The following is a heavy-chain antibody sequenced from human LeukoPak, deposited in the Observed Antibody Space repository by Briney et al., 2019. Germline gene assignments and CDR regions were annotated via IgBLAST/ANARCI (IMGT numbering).Heavy chain of an antibody. V-gene: IGHV3-23*01. Sequence: PGGSLRLSCAASGFTFSSYAMSWVRQAPGKGLEWVSTIGGNGGSTYYADSVKGRFTISRDNSKNTVYLQMNSLRAEDTAVYYCARDSDTETGWYYYGMDVWGQGTTVTVSS. CDR1: GFTFSSYA. CDR3: ARDSDTETGWYYYGMDV. J-gene: IGHJ6*02. CDR2: IGGNGGST. D-gene: IGHD2-8*02.